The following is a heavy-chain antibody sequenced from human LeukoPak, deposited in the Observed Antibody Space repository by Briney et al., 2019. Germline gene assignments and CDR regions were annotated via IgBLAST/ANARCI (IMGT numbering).Heavy chain of an antibody. CDR3: AKRLSHSFDS. J-gene: IGHJ4*02. CDR2: IIGSGVNT. Sequence: GGSLRLSCAASGFTFSSYAMNWVRQAPGKGLEWVSTIIGSGVNTYYADSVKGRFTISRDNSKNTLYLQMNSLRAEDTAVYYCAKRLSHSFDSWGQGTLVTVPS. D-gene: IGHD6-19*01. CDR1: GFTFSSYA. V-gene: IGHV3-23*01.